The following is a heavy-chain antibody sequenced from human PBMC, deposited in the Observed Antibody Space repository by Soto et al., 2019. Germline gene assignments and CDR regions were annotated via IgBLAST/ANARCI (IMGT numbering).Heavy chain of an antibody. CDR3: AKVTVPFLEWVARYYFDY. CDR1: GFPLSNYA. Sequence: EVQLLESGGGLVQPGGSLRLSCVGSGFPLSNYAMTWGRQAPGKGLEWVSVISGSGNNTYQADAVKGRFTISRDNSKNTLYLQMSRLRAENSAVYSCAKVTVPFLEWVARYYFDYWGQGTLVTISS. D-gene: IGHD3-3*02. J-gene: IGHJ4*02. CDR2: ISGSGNNT. V-gene: IGHV3-23*01.